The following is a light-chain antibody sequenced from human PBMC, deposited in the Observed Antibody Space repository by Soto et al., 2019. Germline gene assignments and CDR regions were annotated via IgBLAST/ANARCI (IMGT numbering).Light chain of an antibody. CDR2: GAS. Sequence: EIVLTQSPATLSLSPGERATLSCRASRSVSRDFVAWYQQKPGQAPRLVFYGASGRATGIPDRFSGSGSGTDFTLTISRLEPEDFAVYYCQQYASSPWTFGQGTKVDTK. J-gene: IGKJ1*01. CDR3: QQYASSPWT. V-gene: IGKV3-20*01. CDR1: RSVSRDF.